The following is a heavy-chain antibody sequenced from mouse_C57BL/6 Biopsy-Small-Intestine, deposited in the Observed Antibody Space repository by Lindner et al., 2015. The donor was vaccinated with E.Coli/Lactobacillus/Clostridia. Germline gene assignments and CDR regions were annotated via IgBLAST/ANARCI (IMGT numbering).Heavy chain of an antibody. CDR2: ISDGGSYT. J-gene: IGHJ3*01. Sequence: VQLQESGGDLVKPGGSLKLSCAASGFTFSSYAMSWVRQTPEKRLEWVATISDGGSYTYYPDNVKGRFTISRDNAKNNLYLQMGHLKSEDTAMYYCARIYYDYDGFAYWGQGTLVTVSA. CDR1: GFTFSSYA. CDR3: ARIYYDYDGFAY. V-gene: IGHV5-4*01. D-gene: IGHD2-4*01.